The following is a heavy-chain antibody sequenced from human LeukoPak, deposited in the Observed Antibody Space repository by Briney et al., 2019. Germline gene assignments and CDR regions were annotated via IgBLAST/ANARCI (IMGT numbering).Heavy chain of an antibody. J-gene: IGHJ5*02. V-gene: IGHV4-30-2*01. CDR1: GGSISSGGYS. D-gene: IGHD1-26*01. CDR2: IYHSGNT. CDR3: ARNIEDSGSSYFDP. Sequence: PSETLSLTCAVSGGSISSGGYSWNWIRQPPGKGLEWIGYIYHSGNTFYNPSLKSRVTISIDRSKNQFSLRLTSVTAADTAVYFCARNIEDSGSSYFDPWGQGTLVTVSS.